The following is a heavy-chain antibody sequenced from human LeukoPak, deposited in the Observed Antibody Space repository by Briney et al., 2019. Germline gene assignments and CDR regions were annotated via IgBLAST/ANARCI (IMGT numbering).Heavy chain of an antibody. CDR2: ISSSGTIT. Sequence: GGSLRLSCAASGFTFSSYEMNWVRQAPGRGLEWVSFISSSGTITYYADSVKGRFTISRDNAKNSVYLQMSSLRAEDTAFYYCARGYMYAFDNWGQGPQVTVSS. CDR1: GFTFSSYE. J-gene: IGHJ4*02. CDR3: ARGYMYAFDN. D-gene: IGHD2-8*01. V-gene: IGHV3-48*03.